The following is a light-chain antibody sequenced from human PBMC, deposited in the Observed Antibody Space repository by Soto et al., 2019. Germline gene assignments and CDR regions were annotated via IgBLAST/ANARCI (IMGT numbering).Light chain of an antibody. V-gene: IGKV1-6*01. J-gene: IGKJ2*01. Sequence: AIQMTQSPSSLSASVGDRVTITCRASQGIRNDLGWYQQKPGKAPKLLIYAASTLRSGVPSRFTGSGSGTDFPLTISSLQPEDFATYYCLQDYNYPRTVGQGTKLEIK. CDR1: QGIRND. CDR2: AAS. CDR3: LQDYNYPRT.